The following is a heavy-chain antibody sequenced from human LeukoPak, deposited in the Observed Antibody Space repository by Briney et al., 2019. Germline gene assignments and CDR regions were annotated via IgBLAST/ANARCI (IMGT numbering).Heavy chain of an antibody. CDR1: GGTFSSYA. D-gene: IGHD3-10*01. J-gene: IGHJ6*03. CDR2: IIPIFGTP. V-gene: IGHV1-69*13. Sequence: ASVKVSCKASGGTFSSYAISWVRQAPGQGLEWMGGIIPIFGTPTYAQKFQGRVTITADESTSIAYMEMSSLRSEDTAVYYCARNRDYYGSGSYDLAYYYYYMDVWGKGTTVTISS. CDR3: ARNRDYYGSGSYDLAYYYYYMDV.